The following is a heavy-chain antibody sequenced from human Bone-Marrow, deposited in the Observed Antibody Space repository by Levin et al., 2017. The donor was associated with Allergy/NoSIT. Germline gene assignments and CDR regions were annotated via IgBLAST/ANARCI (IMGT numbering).Heavy chain of an antibody. CDR1: GFTFSSFG. D-gene: IGHD1-26*01. CDR2: ISYDGTTQ. J-gene: IGHJ4*02. CDR3: AKDRWYGIAGAKAVFDY. Sequence: PGGSLRLSCAASGFTFSSFGMHWVRQAPGKGLEWVAVISYDGTTQHYADSVKGRFTISRDFSKNTLFLQMNSLRGEDTAVYYCAKDRWYGIAGAKAVFDYWGQGALVTVSS. V-gene: IGHV3-30*18.